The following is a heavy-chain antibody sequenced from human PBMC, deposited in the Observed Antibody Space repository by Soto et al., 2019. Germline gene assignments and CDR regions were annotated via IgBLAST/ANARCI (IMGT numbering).Heavy chain of an antibody. V-gene: IGHV4-39*01. Sequence: PSETLSLTCTVSGDSIRSSSYWGWIRQPPGKGLEWIGSIYSTGNTYYNPSLNSQVTISVDTSKNQFSLNVISVTAADTAVYYCRRSSRYSTDVRGQGTTVTVPS. CDR1: GDSIRSSSY. J-gene: IGHJ6*02. CDR3: RRSSRYSTDV. CDR2: IYSTGNT. D-gene: IGHD6-13*01.